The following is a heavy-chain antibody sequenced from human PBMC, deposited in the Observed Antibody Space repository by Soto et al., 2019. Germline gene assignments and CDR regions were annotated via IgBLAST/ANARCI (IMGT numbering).Heavy chain of an antibody. CDR1: GFTFSSYA. Sequence: GESLKISCAASGFTFSSYAMSWVRQAPGKGLEWVSAISGSGGSTYYADSVKGRFTISRDNSKNTLYLQMNSLRAEDTAVDYCAKDLGDYGDYEQLFDYWGQGTLVTVSS. J-gene: IGHJ4*02. CDR3: AKDLGDYGDYEQLFDY. D-gene: IGHD4-17*01. CDR2: ISGSGGST. V-gene: IGHV3-23*01.